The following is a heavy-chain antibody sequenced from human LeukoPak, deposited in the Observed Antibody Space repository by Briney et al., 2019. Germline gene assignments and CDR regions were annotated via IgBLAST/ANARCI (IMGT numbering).Heavy chain of an antibody. D-gene: IGHD6-6*01. CDR2: INIDGTTT. J-gene: IGHJ5*02. CDR1: GFTFSSYW. V-gene: IGHV3-74*01. CDR3: ARGDRPEYSTSAAHWFVP. Sequence: GGSLRLSCAASGFTFSSYWMHWVRQAPGKGLVWVSRINIDGTTTTYADSVKGRFTISRDNAKNTLYLQMNSLRAEDTDVYYCARGDRPEYSTSAAHWFVPWGQGTLVTVSS.